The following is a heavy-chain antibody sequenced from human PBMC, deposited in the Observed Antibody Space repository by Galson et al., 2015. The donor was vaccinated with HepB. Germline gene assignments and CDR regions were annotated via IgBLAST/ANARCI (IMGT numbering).Heavy chain of an antibody. D-gene: IGHD1-26*01. CDR3: AGLSGSYDGAFDI. J-gene: IGHJ3*02. V-gene: IGHV3-21*01. Sequence: SLRLSCAASGFTFSAHTMNWVRQAPRKGLEWVSSISSDGIYIYYADSMKGRFTISRDNARNSLYLQMNSLRADDTAVYYCAGLSGSYDGAFDIWGQGTMVTVSS. CDR2: ISSDGIYI. CDR1: GFTFSAHT.